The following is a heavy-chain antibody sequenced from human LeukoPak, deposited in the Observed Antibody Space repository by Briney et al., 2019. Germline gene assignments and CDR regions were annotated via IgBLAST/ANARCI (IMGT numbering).Heavy chain of an antibody. CDR2: IRYDGSNK. CDR1: RFTFSSYG. Sequence: GGSLRLSCAASRFTFSSYGMHWVRQAPGKGLEWVAFIRYDGSNKYYADSVKGRFTISRDNSKNTLYLQMNSLRAEDTAVYYCAKDPPQPRSSWFDYWGQGTLVTVSS. J-gene: IGHJ4*02. V-gene: IGHV3-30*02. CDR3: AKDPPQPRSSWFDY. D-gene: IGHD6-13*01.